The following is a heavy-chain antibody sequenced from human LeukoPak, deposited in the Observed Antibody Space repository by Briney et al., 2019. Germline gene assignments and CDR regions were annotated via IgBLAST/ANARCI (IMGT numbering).Heavy chain of an antibody. Sequence: MASETLSLTCTVSGDSISTYYWSWIRQPPGKGLEWIGYIYYSGYTNYNPSLKSRVTISVDTSKNQFSLKLSSVTAADSAVYYCARTGSGRDYYGMDVWGQGTSVTISS. CDR2: IYYSGYT. V-gene: IGHV4-59*01. D-gene: IGHD5-12*01. J-gene: IGHJ6*02. CDR1: GDSISTYY. CDR3: ARTGSGRDYYGMDV.